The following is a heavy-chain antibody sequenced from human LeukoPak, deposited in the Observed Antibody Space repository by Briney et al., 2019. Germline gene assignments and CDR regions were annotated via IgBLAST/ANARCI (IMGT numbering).Heavy chain of an antibody. CDR3: ARVSSAVAGKTFDY. V-gene: IGHV4-59*01. J-gene: IGHJ4*01. CDR1: GGSISSYY. Sequence: SETVSLTCTVSGGSISSYYWSWIRQPPGKGLEWIGYIYYSGSTDYNPSLQSRVTISVDTSKNQFSLKLSSVTAADTAVYYCARVSSAVAGKTFDYWGHGTLVTVSS. D-gene: IGHD6-19*01. CDR2: IYYSGST.